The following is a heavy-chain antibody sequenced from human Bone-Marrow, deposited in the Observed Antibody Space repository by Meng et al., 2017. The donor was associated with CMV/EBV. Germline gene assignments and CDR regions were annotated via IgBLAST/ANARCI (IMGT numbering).Heavy chain of an antibody. CDR1: GYTFASNG. CDR2: ISPYNGNT. V-gene: IGHV1-18*01. D-gene: IGHD2-2*01. CDR3: ARDADIVVVPAAMPVYGMDV. J-gene: IGHJ6*02. Sequence: AAVKVSCKASGYTFASNGISWVRQAPGQGLEWMGWISPYNGNTNYAQKLQGRVTMTTDTSTSTAYMELRSLRSDDTAVYYCARDADIVVVPAAMPVYGMDVWGQGTTVTVSS.